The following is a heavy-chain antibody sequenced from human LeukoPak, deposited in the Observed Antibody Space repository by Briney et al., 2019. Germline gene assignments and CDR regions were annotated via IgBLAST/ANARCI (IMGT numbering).Heavy chain of an antibody. V-gene: IGHV3-72*01. CDR1: GFTFSDHY. D-gene: IGHD6-13*01. Sequence: GGSLRLSCAASGFTFSDHYIDWVRQAPGKGLEWVGRSRDKGNSYTTAYAASVRGRFTISRDNSKNTLFLQMNSLRAEDTAVYYCAKDEGIAGRPRGLDYWGQGTLVTVSS. J-gene: IGHJ4*02. CDR2: SRDKGNSYTT. CDR3: AKDEGIAGRPRGLDY.